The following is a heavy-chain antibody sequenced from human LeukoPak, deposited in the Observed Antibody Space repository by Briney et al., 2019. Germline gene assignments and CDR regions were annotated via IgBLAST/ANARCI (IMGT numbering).Heavy chain of an antibody. V-gene: IGHV3-21*04. CDR3: AKDSRQRGFDY. J-gene: IGHJ4*02. Sequence: GGSLRLSCAASGFTFSSYSMNWVRQAPGKGLEWVSSISSSSSYIYYADSVKGRFTISRDNSKNTLYLQMNSLRAEDTAVYYCAKDSRQRGFDYWGQGTLVTVSS. CDR2: ISSSSSYI. CDR1: GFTFSSYS.